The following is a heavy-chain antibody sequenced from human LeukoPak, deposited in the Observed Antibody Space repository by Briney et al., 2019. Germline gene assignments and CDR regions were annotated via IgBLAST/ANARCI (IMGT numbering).Heavy chain of an antibody. J-gene: IGHJ4*02. Sequence: GGSLRLSCVASGFTFGKYWMGWVRQAPGKGLEWVANIKLDGSEKNYVDSVKGRFTISRDNTKNSLYLQMNSLRAEDTAVFYCARDQYDTWSRRGNFDSWGRGTLVIVSS. CDR3: ARDQYDTWSRRGNFDS. CDR1: GFTFGKYW. CDR2: IKLDGSEK. V-gene: IGHV3-7*03. D-gene: IGHD3/OR15-3a*01.